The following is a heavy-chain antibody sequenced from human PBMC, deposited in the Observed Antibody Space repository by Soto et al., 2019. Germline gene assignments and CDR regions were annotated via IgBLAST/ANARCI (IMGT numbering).Heavy chain of an antibody. Sequence: SETLSLTCAVYGGSFSGYYWSWIRQPPGKGLEWIGEINHSGSTNYNPSLKSRVTISVDTSKNQFSLKLSSVTAADTAVYYCATRPTPSGYVRLGYMDVWGKGTTVTVSS. V-gene: IGHV4-34*01. CDR1: GGSFSGYY. D-gene: IGHD3-10*02. CDR3: ATRPTPSGYVRLGYMDV. J-gene: IGHJ6*03. CDR2: INHSGST.